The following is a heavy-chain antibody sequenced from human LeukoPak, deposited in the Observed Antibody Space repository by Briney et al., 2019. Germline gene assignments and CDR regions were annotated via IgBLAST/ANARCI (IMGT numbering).Heavy chain of an antibody. J-gene: IGHJ5*02. Sequence: ASVKVSCKASGYTFNSHGISWVRQAPGQGLEWMGWISAYNGDTKYPQKFQGRVTMTTDTPTSTAYMELRSLRSDDTAVYYCARVTGLQFTFDTPWFDPWGQGTLVTVSS. CDR3: ARVTGLQFTFDTPWFDP. V-gene: IGHV1-18*01. CDR2: ISAYNGDT. D-gene: IGHD3-16*01. CDR1: GYTFNSHG.